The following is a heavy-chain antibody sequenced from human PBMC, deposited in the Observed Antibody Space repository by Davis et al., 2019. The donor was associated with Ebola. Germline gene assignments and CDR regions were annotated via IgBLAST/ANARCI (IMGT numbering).Heavy chain of an antibody. V-gene: IGHV3-23*01. D-gene: IGHD3-10*01. CDR1: GFTFSDYT. CDR3: AKENYYGSASIDY. J-gene: IGHJ4*02. Sequence: GESLKISCAASGFTFSDYTMLWVRQAPGKGLEWVSSLNGGSVYIYYADSVRGRFSISRDNSKNTLFPQMNSLRAEDTAIYYCAKENYYGSASIDYWGQGTLVTVSS. CDR2: LNGGSVYI.